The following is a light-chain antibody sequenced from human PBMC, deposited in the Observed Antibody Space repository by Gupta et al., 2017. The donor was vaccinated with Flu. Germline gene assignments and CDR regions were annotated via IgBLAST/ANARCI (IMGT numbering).Light chain of an antibody. V-gene: IGKV2-30*01. CDR1: EGLVYSDGNTY. CDR2: QVS. CDR3: MQGSHWPWA. J-gene: IGKJ1*01. Sequence: DVVLTQSPLSLPVTLGQPASISCRSSEGLVYSDGNTYLHWFQQRPGQAPRRLIYQVSYRDSGVPDRFSGSGSGTDFTLKISSVEAEDVGIYFCMQGSHWPWAFGQGTTVEIK.